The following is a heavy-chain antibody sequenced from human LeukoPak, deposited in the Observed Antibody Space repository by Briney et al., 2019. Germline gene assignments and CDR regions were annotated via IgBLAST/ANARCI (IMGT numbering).Heavy chain of an antibody. J-gene: IGHJ4*02. CDR1: GYAFANYL. V-gene: IGHV1-46*01. CDR3: ARKSNSGWYGPFDY. D-gene: IGHD6-19*01. Sequence: ASVKVSCKASGYAFANYLVHWVRQAPGQGLEWMGRIDPSGGSTDYAQKFRDRVTLTRDKSTNMAYMEVTSLRSEDTAVYYCARKSNSGWYGPFDYWGQGTLVIVSS. CDR2: IDPSGGST.